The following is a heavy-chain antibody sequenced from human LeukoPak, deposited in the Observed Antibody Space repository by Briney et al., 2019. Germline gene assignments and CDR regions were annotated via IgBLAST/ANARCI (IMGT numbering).Heavy chain of an antibody. CDR1: GFTVSSNY. J-gene: IGHJ4*02. Sequence: GGSLRLSCAASGFTVSSNYMSWVRQAPGKGLEWVSVIYSGGSTYYADSVKGRFTISRDNSKNTLYLQMNSLGAEDTAVYYCARPRTLDYYDSSGYYDYWGQGTLVTVSS. CDR2: IYSGGST. CDR3: ARPRTLDYYDSSGYYDY. D-gene: IGHD3-22*01. V-gene: IGHV3-66*04.